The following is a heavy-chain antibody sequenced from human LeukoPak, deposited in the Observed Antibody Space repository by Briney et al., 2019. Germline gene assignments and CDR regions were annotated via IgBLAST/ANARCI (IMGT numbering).Heavy chain of an antibody. D-gene: IGHD3-9*01. CDR3: ANDRSDDILTGYFDY. CDR1: GFTFSSYA. CDR2: ISGSGGST. J-gene: IGHJ4*02. V-gene: IGHV3-23*01. Sequence: PGGSLRLSCAASGFTFSSYAMSWVRQAPGKGLEWVSAISGSGGSTYYADSVKGRFTISRDNSKNTLYLQMNSLRAEDTAVYYRANDRSDDILTGYFDYWGQGTLVTVSS.